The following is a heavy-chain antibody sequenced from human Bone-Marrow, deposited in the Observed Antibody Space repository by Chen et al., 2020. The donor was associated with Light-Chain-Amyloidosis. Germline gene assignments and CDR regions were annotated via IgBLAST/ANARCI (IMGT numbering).Heavy chain of an antibody. V-gene: IGHV1-8*01. CDR2: MKPNSVNT. CDR3: AGADVDSSGYYYYY. D-gene: IGHD3-22*01. CDR1: GYTCTSYD. Sequence: QVQLVQSGAEVKKPGASVKVSCKASGYTCTSYDINWVRQATGQGLEWMGWMKPNSVNTGYAQKFRGGVITTRDTSISSAHMVLSSLGSEDTAVYYCAGADVDSSGYYYYYWGQGTLVTVSS. J-gene: IGHJ4*02.